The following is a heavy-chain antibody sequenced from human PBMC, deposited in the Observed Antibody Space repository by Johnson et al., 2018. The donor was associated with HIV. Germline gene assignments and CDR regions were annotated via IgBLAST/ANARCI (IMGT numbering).Heavy chain of an antibody. CDR2: ISSSGSNI. V-gene: IGHV3-48*03. Sequence: VQLVESGGGLVQPGGSLRLSCAASGFTFSSYAMAWIRQAPGKGLEWVSYISSSGSNIYYADSVKGRFTVSRDNAKNSLFLQMHSLRAEDTAIYYCAREGYTGTYYHAFDIWGQGTDVTVSS. CDR1: GFTFSSYA. D-gene: IGHD1-26*01. CDR3: AREGYTGTYYHAFDI. J-gene: IGHJ3*02.